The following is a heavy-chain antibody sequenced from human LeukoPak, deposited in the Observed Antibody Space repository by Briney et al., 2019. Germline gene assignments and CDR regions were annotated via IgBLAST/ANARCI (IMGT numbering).Heavy chain of an antibody. D-gene: IGHD3-10*01. V-gene: IGHV1-2*02. CDR3: ARASYITYDL. J-gene: IGHJ5*02. CDR1: GYTFTNYF. Sequence: ASVKVSCKASGYTFTNYFVHWVRQAPGQGLEWVGWISPHSGDTNSAHKFQGRVTMTRDTSIATAYMELSSLTSDDTAVYYCARASYITYDLWGQGTRVTVSS. CDR2: ISPHSGDT.